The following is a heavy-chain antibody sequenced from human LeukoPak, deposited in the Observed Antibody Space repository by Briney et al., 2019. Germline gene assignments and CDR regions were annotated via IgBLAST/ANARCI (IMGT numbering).Heavy chain of an antibody. CDR2: IYHSGST. CDR3: ARRYFDKSYNWFDP. J-gene: IGHJ5*02. CDR1: GGSISSGGYS. V-gene: IGHV4-30-2*01. D-gene: IGHD3-9*01. Sequence: SETLFLTCAVSGGSISSGGYSWSWIRQPPGKGLEWIGYIYHSGSTYYNPSLKSRVTISVDRSKNQFSLKLSSVTAADTAVYYCARRYFDKSYNWFDPWGQGTLVTVSS.